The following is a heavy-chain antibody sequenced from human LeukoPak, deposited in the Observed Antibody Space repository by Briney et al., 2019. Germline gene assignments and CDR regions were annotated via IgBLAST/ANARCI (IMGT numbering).Heavy chain of an antibody. J-gene: IGHJ4*02. CDR2: ISSSGNT. CDR1: GGSTSSGNYY. CDR3: ARLGAGPTYYDFWSGYSSFYFDY. V-gene: IGHV4-39*02. D-gene: IGHD3-3*01. Sequence: SETLSPTCTVSGGSTSSGNYYWGWIRQPPGKGLEWIGGISSSGNTYYNPSLKSRITITIDTSKNHFSLKLSSVSAADTAVYYCARLGAGPTYYDFWSGYSSFYFDYWGQGTLVTVSS.